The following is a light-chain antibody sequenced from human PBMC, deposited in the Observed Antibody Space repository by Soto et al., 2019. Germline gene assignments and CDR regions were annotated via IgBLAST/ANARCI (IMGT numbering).Light chain of an antibody. Sequence: DIQMTQSPSSLSASVGDRVTITCRASQDIRSNLGWYQQKSGEAPKRLIYTASSLQSGVPSRFSGSGSGTEFTLTIGGLQPEDFATYYCLQNNSYPLTFGGGSKVEFK. CDR3: LQNNSYPLT. V-gene: IGKV1-17*01. J-gene: IGKJ4*01. CDR2: TAS. CDR1: QDIRSN.